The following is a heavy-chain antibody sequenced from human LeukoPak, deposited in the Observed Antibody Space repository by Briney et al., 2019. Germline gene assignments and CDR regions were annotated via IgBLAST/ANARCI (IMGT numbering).Heavy chain of an antibody. D-gene: IGHD3-10*01. CDR3: ARRYLGYYYGSGKNYYYYGMDV. Sequence: SVKVSCKASGGTFSSYATSWVRQAPGQGLEWMGRIIPILGIANYAQKFQGRVTITADKSTSTAYMELSSLRSEDTAVYYCARRYLGYYYGSGKNYYYYGMDVWGQGTTVTVSS. J-gene: IGHJ6*02. V-gene: IGHV1-69*04. CDR1: GGTFSSYA. CDR2: IIPILGIA.